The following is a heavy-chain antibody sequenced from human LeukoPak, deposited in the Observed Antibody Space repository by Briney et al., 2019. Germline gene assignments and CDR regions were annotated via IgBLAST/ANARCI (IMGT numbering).Heavy chain of an antibody. Sequence: GGSLRLSCAASGFTFSSNYMSWVRQAPGKGLEWVSVIYSGGSTYYADSVKGRFTISRDNSKNTLYLQMNSLRAEDTAVYYCAKRDDYVWGSYRFQTQHFDYWGQGTLVTVSS. J-gene: IGHJ4*02. CDR1: GFTFSSNY. CDR2: IYSGGST. V-gene: IGHV3-66*04. CDR3: AKRDDYVWGSYRFQTQHFDY. D-gene: IGHD3-16*02.